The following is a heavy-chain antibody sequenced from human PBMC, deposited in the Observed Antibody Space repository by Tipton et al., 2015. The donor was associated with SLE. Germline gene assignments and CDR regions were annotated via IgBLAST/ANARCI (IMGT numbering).Heavy chain of an antibody. CDR2: FYYSGNT. Sequence: TLSLTCAVSGASISSRDWWSWVRQPPGKGLEWIGTFYYSGNTYFNPSLKSRVTISVDTSKNQFSLRLSSVTAADTAVYYCARDYYDSRGYTLFDYWGQGALVTVSS. V-gene: IGHV4-4*02. CDR3: ARDYYDSRGYTLFDY. D-gene: IGHD3-22*01. J-gene: IGHJ4*02. CDR1: GASISSRDW.